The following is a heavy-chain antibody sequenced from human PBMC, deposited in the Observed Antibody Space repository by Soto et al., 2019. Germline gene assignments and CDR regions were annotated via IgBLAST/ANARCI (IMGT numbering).Heavy chain of an antibody. D-gene: IGHD3-22*01. V-gene: IGHV4-59*01. Sequence: QVQLQQSGPGLVKPSETLSLTCAVSGDSISTYYCMWIRQPPGKGLESIGYLYYGRSANYNPSLRSRVTLSVDTSTNQCFLTRSSMTAEDTAVYYGGLRSMAVVPEYWGQGTLVTVSS. CDR1: GDSISTYY. J-gene: IGHJ4*02. CDR2: LYYGRSA. CDR3: GLRSMAVVPEY.